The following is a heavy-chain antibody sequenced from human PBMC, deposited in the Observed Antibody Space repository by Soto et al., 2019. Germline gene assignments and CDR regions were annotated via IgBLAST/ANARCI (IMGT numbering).Heavy chain of an antibody. V-gene: IGHV1-46*01. CDR2: FLASGGNT. Sequence: QVQLVQSGAAVGKPGASVKVSCKASGYSFFSYYIHWARQAPGQGLAWMGRFLASGGNTFYAQRFRGRVSMTRDTSSPNTVSLELTSLTSDDTAVYYCTRGGGTIFGVIDSWGQGTRVTVSS. J-gene: IGHJ4*02. CDR3: TRGGGTIFGVIDS. CDR1: GYSFFSYY. D-gene: IGHD3-3*02.